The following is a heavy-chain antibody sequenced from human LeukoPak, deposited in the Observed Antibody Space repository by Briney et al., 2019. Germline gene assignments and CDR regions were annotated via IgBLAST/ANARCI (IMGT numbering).Heavy chain of an antibody. CDR2: VSYSGNT. CDR1: GGSISRSSYY. D-gene: IGHD3-16*02. V-gene: IGHV4-39*07. Sequence: SETLSLTCTVSGGSISRSSYYWGWIRQTPGMGLEWIGSVSYSGNTDYNPSLKSRVTISVDTSKNLFSLRLTSVTAADTAVYYCARDYRVSLSDTSPDDAFDVWGQGTVVTVSS. CDR3: ARDYRVSLSDTSPDDAFDV. J-gene: IGHJ3*01.